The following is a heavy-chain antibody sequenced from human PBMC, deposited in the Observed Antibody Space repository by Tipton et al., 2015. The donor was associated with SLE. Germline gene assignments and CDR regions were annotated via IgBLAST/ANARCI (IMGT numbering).Heavy chain of an antibody. Sequence: QLVQSGAEVKKPGASLKVSCKASGYTFTNYGIRWVRQAPGQGLEWMGWINPYTGNTDYAQKFQDRVTLTTDTSSSTAYMELKSLISDDSGIYYCARDNGPYASSWYWGQGTLVIVSS. V-gene: IGHV1-18*01. CDR1: GYTFTNYG. CDR3: ARDNGPYASSWY. J-gene: IGHJ4*02. CDR2: INPYTGNT. D-gene: IGHD6-13*01.